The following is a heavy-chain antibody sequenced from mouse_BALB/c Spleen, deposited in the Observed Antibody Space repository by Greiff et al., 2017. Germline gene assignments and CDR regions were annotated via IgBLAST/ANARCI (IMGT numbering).Heavy chain of an antibody. CDR2: IYPGNSDT. CDR1: GHTFTSYW. Sequence: VQLQQSGTVLARPGASVKMSCKASGHTFTSYWMHWVKQRPGQGLEWIGAIYPGNSDTSYNQKFKGKAKLTAVTSTSTAYMELSSLTNEDSAVYYCTTTMITTGAMDYWGQGTSVTVSS. V-gene: IGHV1-5*01. D-gene: IGHD2-4*01. J-gene: IGHJ4*01. CDR3: TTTMITTGAMDY.